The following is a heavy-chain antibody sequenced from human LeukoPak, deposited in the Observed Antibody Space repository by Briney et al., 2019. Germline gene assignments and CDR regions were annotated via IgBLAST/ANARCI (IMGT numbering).Heavy chain of an antibody. D-gene: IGHD4-23*01. CDR2: ISYDGSEK. CDR3: AKGWQLIDY. V-gene: IGHV3-30*18. Sequence: PGGSLRLSCAASGFTFSSYGMHWVRQAPGEGLEWVTFISYDGSEKYYADSVQGRFTISRDNSKNALYLQMNSLRAEDTAVYYCAKGWQLIDYWGQGTLVTVSS. J-gene: IGHJ4*02. CDR1: GFTFSSYG.